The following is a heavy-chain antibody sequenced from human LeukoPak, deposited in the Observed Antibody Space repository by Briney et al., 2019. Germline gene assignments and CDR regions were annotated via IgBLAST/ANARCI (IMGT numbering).Heavy chain of an antibody. D-gene: IGHD6-13*01. CDR3: ARYPYSSSWYVFDY. J-gene: IGHJ4*02. V-gene: IGHV4-39*07. Sequence: SETLSLTCTVSGGSISSSSYYWGWIRQPPGKGLEWIGSIYYSGSTYYNPSLKSRVTISVDTSKNQFSLKLSSVTAADTAVYYCARYPYSSSWYVFDYWGQGTLVTVSS. CDR2: IYYSGST. CDR1: GGSISSSSYY.